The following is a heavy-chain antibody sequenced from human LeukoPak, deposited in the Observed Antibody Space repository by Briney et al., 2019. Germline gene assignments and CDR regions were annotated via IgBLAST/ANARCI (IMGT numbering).Heavy chain of an antibody. CDR2: INTDGSNT. J-gene: IGHJ4*02. D-gene: IGHD3-22*01. CDR1: GFTFEYYW. V-gene: IGHV3-74*01. Sequence: GGSLRLSCAASGFTFEYYWMHWVRQAPGKGLMWVSRINTDGSNTHYADSVKGRFTISRDNAKNTLYLQMNGLRVEDTAVYYCVVWGEDRSGHRFDFWGQRTLVTVSS. CDR3: VVWGEDRSGHRFDF.